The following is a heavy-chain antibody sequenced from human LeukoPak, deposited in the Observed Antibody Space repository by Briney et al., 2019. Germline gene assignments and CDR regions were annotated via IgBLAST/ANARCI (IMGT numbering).Heavy chain of an antibody. CDR3: AREVYGDYVNWFDP. D-gene: IGHD4-17*01. CDR1: GGSFSGYY. Sequence: KPSETLSLTCAVYGGSFSGYYWSWIRQPPGKGLEWIGEINHSGSTNYNPSLKSRVTISVDTSKNQFSLKLSSVTAADTAVYYCAREVYGDYVNWFDPWGQGTLVTVSS. CDR2: INHSGST. V-gene: IGHV4-34*01. J-gene: IGHJ5*02.